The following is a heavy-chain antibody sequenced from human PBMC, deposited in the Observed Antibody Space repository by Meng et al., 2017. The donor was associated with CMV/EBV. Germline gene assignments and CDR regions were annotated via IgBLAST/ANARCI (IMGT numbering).Heavy chain of an antibody. J-gene: IGHJ6*02. Sequence: SVKVSCKASGCTFSSYAISWVRPAPGQGLEWMGGLIPLVGTANYARKFQGRVTITTDESTSTAYMELNSLRSEDTAVYHCARYRFCSSITCHARGHYYNYGMDVWGQGTTVTVSS. CDR3: ARYRFCSSITCHARGHYYNYGMDV. D-gene: IGHD2-2*01. CDR1: GCTFSSYA. CDR2: LIPLVGTA. V-gene: IGHV1-69*05.